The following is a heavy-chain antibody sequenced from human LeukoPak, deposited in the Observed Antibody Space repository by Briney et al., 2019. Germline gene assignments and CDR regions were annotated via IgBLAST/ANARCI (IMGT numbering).Heavy chain of an antibody. CDR1: GFTVSDNY. Sequence: GGSLRLSCAASGFTVSDNYMSWVRQAPGKGLGWVSVMYSRGDTYYANSVKGRFTFSRDISKNTLYLQMNGLRNEDTAMYYCARDAPQVPAAGVLASWGQGTLVIVSS. V-gene: IGHV3-53*01. CDR3: ARDAPQVPAAGVLAS. D-gene: IGHD6-13*01. CDR2: MYSRGDT. J-gene: IGHJ5*02.